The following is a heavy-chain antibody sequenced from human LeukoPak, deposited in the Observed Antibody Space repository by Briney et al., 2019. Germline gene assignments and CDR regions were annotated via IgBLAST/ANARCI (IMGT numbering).Heavy chain of an antibody. Sequence: GGSLRLSCVASGFTVSTNYMSWVRQAPGKGLEWVSIIYTAGSAYYADSVKDRFTISRDDSKNTVYLQMNSLRAEDTAVYYCARAPTITTSFDPWGQGTLVTVSP. CDR2: IYTAGSA. V-gene: IGHV3-66*01. CDR1: GFTVSTNY. CDR3: ARAPTITTSFDP. J-gene: IGHJ5*02. D-gene: IGHD4-11*01.